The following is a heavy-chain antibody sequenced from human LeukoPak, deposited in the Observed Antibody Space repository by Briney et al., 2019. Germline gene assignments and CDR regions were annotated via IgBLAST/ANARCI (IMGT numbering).Heavy chain of an antibody. CDR2: IYYSGST. Sequence: SETLSLTCTVSGGSISSGGYYWSWIRQHPGRGLEWIGYIYYSGSTYYNPSLKSRVTISVDTSKNQFSLKLSSVTAADTAVYYCARANRKLPVGFDPWGQGTLVTVSS. V-gene: IGHV4-31*03. J-gene: IGHJ5*02. CDR1: GGSISSGGYY. CDR3: ARANRKLPVGFDP. D-gene: IGHD1-7*01.